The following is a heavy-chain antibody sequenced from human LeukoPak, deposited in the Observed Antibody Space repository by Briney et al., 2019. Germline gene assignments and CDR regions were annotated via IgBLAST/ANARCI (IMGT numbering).Heavy chain of an antibody. V-gene: IGHV1-18*01. CDR2: ISAYNGDT. D-gene: IGHD3-9*01. Sequence: GASVKVSCKASGYTFTNYGISWVRQVPGQGLEWMGWISAYNGDTNYAQKLQGRVTMTTDTATNTAYMEPRSLRPDDTAVYFCARDRLPLSIFRECDFWGQGTLVTVSS. CDR1: GYTFTNYG. CDR3: ARDRLPLSIFRECDF. J-gene: IGHJ4*02.